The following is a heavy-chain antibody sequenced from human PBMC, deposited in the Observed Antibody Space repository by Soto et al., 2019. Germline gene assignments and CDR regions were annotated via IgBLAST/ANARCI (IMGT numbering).Heavy chain of an antibody. CDR1: GXSIARGSYY. CDR2: IYYRGNT. Sequence: TLSLTCTVSGXSIARGSYYWTWIRQHPGQGLEWLGYIYYRGNTYYNPSLESRVSISLDTSENQFSLKLTSVTAADTAVYYCARSGYGRTDFDHWGQGTRGTVSS. V-gene: IGHV4-31*03. CDR3: ARSGYGRTDFDH. D-gene: IGHD2-15*01. J-gene: IGHJ4*02.